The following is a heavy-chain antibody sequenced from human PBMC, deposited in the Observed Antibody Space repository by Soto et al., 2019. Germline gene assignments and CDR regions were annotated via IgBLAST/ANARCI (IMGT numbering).Heavy chain of an antibody. CDR1: SGPFSGYY. J-gene: IGHJ3*02. CDR3: ATSYITNDAFDI. CDR2: ISHSGST. D-gene: IGHD1-1*01. Sequence: QVQLQQWGAGLLKPSETLSLTCAVSSGPFSGYYWSWIRQSPGKGLEWIGEISHSGSTNYNPSLTRRVTISVDTSKNQFSLKLSSVIAADTAVYYCATSYITNDAFDIWGQGTLVTVSS. V-gene: IGHV4-34*01.